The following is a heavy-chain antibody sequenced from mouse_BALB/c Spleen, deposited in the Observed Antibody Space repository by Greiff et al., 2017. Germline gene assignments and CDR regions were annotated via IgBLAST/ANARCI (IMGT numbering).Heavy chain of an antibody. J-gene: IGHJ2*01. V-gene: IGHV5-9-4*01. Sequence: EVQRVESGGGLVKPGGSLKLSCAASGFTFSSYAMSWVRQSPEKRLEWVAEISSGGSYTYYPDTVTGRFTISRDNAKNTLYLEMSSLRSEDTAMYYCARDPDGYYLYFDYWGQGTTLTVSS. CDR3: ARDPDGYYLYFDY. CDR1: GFTFSSYA. CDR2: ISSGGSYT. D-gene: IGHD2-3*01.